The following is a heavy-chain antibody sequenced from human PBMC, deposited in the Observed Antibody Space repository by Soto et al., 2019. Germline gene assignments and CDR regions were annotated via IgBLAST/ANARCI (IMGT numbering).Heavy chain of an antibody. Sequence: QVQLVESGGGVVQPGRSLRLSCAASGFTFSSYAMHWVRQAPGKGLEWVAVISYDGSNKYYADSVKGRFTISRDNSKNTLYLQMNSLRAEDTAVYYCARERSRYSSGWYYFDYWGQGTLVTVSS. CDR3: ARERSRYSSGWYYFDY. J-gene: IGHJ4*02. CDR2: ISYDGSNK. CDR1: GFTFSSYA. V-gene: IGHV3-30-3*01. D-gene: IGHD6-19*01.